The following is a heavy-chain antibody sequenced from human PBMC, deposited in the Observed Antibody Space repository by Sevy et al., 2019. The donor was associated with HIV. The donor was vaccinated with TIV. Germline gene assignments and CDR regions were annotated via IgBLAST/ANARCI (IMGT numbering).Heavy chain of an antibody. Sequence: GGSLRLSCAASGFTFSSYAMSWDRQAPGKGLEWVSAISGSGGSTYYADSVKGRFTISRDNSKNTLYLQMNSLRAEDTAVYYCAKGRAVAGHFDYWGQGTLVTVSS. CDR2: ISGSGGST. D-gene: IGHD6-19*01. CDR1: GFTFSSYA. CDR3: AKGRAVAGHFDY. V-gene: IGHV3-23*01. J-gene: IGHJ4*02.